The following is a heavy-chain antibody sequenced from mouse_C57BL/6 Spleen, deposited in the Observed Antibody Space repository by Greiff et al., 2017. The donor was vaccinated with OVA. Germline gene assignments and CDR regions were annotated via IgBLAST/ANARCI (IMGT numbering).Heavy chain of an antibody. Sequence: QVQLQQPGAELVKPGASVKMSCKASGYTFTSYWITWVKQRPGQGLEWIGDIYPGSGSTNYNEKFKSKATRTVDTSSSTAYMQLSSLTSEDSAVYYCARFTTVVAPFAYWGQGTLVTVAA. CDR1: GYTFTSYW. D-gene: IGHD1-1*01. CDR2: IYPGSGST. J-gene: IGHJ3*01. CDR3: ARFTTVVAPFAY. V-gene: IGHV1-55*01.